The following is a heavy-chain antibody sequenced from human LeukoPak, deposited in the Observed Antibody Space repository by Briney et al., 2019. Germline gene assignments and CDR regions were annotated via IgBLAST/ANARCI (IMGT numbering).Heavy chain of an antibody. CDR3: ARDRGWQQLETAFY. CDR1: GYTFTGYY. D-gene: IGHD6-13*01. V-gene: IGHV1-2*02. CDR2: INPNSGGT. J-gene: IGHJ4*02. Sequence: AASVKVSCKASGYTFTGYYMHWVRQAPGQGLEWMGWINPNSGGTNYAQKFQGRVTMTRDTSISTAYMELSRLRSDDTAAYYCARDRGWQQLETAFYWGQGTLVTVSS.